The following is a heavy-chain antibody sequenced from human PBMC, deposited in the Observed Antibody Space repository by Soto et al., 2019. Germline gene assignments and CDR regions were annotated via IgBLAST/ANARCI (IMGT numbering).Heavy chain of an antibody. CDR2: ISGSGGST. J-gene: IGHJ4*02. D-gene: IGHD3-16*02. V-gene: IGHV3-23*01. CDR1: GFTFSSYA. Sequence: PGGSLRLSCAASGFTFSSYAMSWVRQAPGKGLEWVSAISGSGGSTYYADSVKGRFTISRDNSKNTLYLQMNSLRAEDTAVYYCAKEGYDYIWGSHRSLDYWGQGTLVTVSS. CDR3: AKEGYDYIWGSHRSLDY.